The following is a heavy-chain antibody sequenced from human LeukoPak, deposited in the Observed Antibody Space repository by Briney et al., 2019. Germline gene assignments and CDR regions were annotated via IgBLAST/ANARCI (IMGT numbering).Heavy chain of an antibody. J-gene: IGHJ5*02. CDR2: IYHSGST. V-gene: IGHV4-4*02. CDR3: ARDKRLLVRWGFDP. Sequence: SETLSLTCAVSGGSTTSSNWWSWVRQPPGKGLEWVGEIYHSGSTNDNPSLESLITISVDKSKNEFSLKLSSVTAANTAVYYCARDKRLLVRWGFDPWGQGTLVTVSS. CDR1: GGSTTSSNW. D-gene: IGHD3-10*01.